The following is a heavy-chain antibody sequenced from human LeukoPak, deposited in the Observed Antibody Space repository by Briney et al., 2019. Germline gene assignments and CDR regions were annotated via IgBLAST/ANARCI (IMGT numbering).Heavy chain of an antibody. V-gene: IGHV4-59*01. J-gene: IGHJ6*03. D-gene: IGHD6-19*01. CDR2: IYYSGST. Sequence: PSETLSLTCTVSGGSISSYYWSWIRQPPGKGLEWIGYIYYSGSTNYNPSLKSRVTISVDTSKNQFSLKLSSVTAADTAVYYCARESKLYSSAWYPYYYYMDVWGKGTTVTVSS. CDR3: ARESKLYSSAWYPYYYYMDV. CDR1: GGSISSYY.